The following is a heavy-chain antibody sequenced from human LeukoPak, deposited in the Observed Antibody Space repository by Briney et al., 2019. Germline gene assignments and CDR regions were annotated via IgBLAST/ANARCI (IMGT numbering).Heavy chain of an antibody. CDR3: ARLVRYCSTNSCYPFDF. Sequence: PPETLSLTCTVSGGSISISSHYWAWIRQPPGKGLEWIGSMYYTGGTYYNPSLKSRVTISIDTSKNQFSLKLNSVTAADTAVYYCARLVRYCSTNSCYPFDFWGQGTLVTVSS. J-gene: IGHJ4*02. CDR1: GGSISISSHY. V-gene: IGHV4-39*01. D-gene: IGHD2-2*01. CDR2: MYYTGGT.